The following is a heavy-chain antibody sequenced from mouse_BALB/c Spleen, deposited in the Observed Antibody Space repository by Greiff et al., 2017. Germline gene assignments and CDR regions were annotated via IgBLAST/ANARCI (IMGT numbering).Heavy chain of an antibody. V-gene: IGHV2-4-1*01. Sequence: QVQLKESGPGLVQPSQSLSITCTVSGFSFTSYGVHWVRQSPGKGLEWLGVIWSGGSTDYNAAFISRLSISKDNSKSQVFFKMNSLQADDTAIYYCASHGYDRDYYAMDYWGQGTSVTVSS. J-gene: IGHJ4*01. CDR1: GFSFTSYG. CDR2: IWSGGST. CDR3: ASHGYDRDYYAMDY. D-gene: IGHD2-2*01.